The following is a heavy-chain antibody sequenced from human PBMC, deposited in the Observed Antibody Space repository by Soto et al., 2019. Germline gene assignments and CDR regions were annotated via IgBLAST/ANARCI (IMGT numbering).Heavy chain of an antibody. CDR1: GGSISSSTYY. CDR3: ARHLGGIEWELPLDY. D-gene: IGHD1-26*01. J-gene: IGHJ4*02. Sequence: QLQLQESGPGLVKPSETLSLTCTVSGGSISSSTYYWDWIRQPPGKGLEWIGSIYYSGSTYYNPSLKSRVTMSVDTSKNRFSLKLTSVTAADTAVYYCARHLGGIEWELPLDYWGQGTLVTVSS. V-gene: IGHV4-39*01. CDR2: IYYSGST.